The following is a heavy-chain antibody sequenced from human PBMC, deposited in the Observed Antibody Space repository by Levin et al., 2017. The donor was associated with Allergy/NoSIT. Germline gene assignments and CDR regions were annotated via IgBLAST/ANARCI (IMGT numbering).Heavy chain of an antibody. Sequence: SETLSLTCAVSGGSISSGGYSWSWIRQSPGKGLEWVGDIFHRGRSTYNPSLKSRVTMSLDTSKNHYYLNLSSVTAAATAVYFCARAGTRGTTAWFDPWGQGTLVTVSS. CDR2: IFHRGRS. V-gene: IGHV4-30-2*06. J-gene: IGHJ5*02. CDR3: ARAGTRGTTAWFDP. CDR1: GGSISSGGYS. D-gene: IGHD1-7*01.